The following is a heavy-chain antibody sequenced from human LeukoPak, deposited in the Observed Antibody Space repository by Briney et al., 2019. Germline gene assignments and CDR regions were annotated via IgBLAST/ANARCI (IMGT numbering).Heavy chain of an antibody. CDR1: GFTFSSYG. Sequence: GGSLRLSCAASGFTFSSYGMHRVRQAPGKGLEWVAVISYDGSNKYYADSVKGRFTISRDNSKNTLYLQMNSLRAEDTAVYYCAKVSRRGWFSNYYGMDVWGQGTTVTVSS. CDR2: ISYDGSNK. V-gene: IGHV3-30*18. CDR3: AKVSRRGWFSNYYGMDV. J-gene: IGHJ6*02. D-gene: IGHD6-19*01.